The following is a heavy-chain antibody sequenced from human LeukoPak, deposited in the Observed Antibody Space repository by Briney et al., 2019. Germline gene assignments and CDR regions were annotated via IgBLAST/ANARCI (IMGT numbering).Heavy chain of an antibody. D-gene: IGHD6-6*01. CDR1: GYTFTSYG. CDR3: ARDSPSSSVRYYFDY. CDR2: ISAYNGNT. Sequence: ASVKVSCKASGYTFTSYGISWVRQAPGQGLEWIGWISAYNGNTNYAQKLQGRVTMTTDTSTSTAYMELRSLRSDDTAVYYCARDSPSSSVRYYFDYWGQGTLVTASS. V-gene: IGHV1-18*01. J-gene: IGHJ4*02.